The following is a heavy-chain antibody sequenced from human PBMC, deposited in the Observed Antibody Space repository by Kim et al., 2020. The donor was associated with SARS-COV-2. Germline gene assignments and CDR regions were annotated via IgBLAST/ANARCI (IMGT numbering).Heavy chain of an antibody. Sequence: GGSLRLSCAASGFTFSSYGMHWVRQAPGKGLEWVAVISYDGSNKYYADSVKGRFTISRDNSKNTLYLQMNSLRAEDTAVYYCASPPWILTSRGGMDVWGQGTTVTVSS. CDR1: GFTFSSYG. D-gene: IGHD3-9*01. J-gene: IGHJ6*02. CDR2: ISYDGSNK. V-gene: IGHV3-33*05. CDR3: ASPPWILTSRGGMDV.